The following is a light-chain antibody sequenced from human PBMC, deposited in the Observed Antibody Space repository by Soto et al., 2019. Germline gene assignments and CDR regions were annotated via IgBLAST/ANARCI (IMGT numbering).Light chain of an antibody. J-gene: IGLJ1*01. CDR2: RND. V-gene: IGLV1-47*01. Sequence: QSVLTQPPSASGTPRQRVTISCSGSSSNIGSNYVSWYQQLPGTAPKLLIYRNDQRPSGVPDRFSGSKSGTSASLAISGLRSEDEADYYCAAWDDSLSGRVFGTGTKVTVL. CDR3: AAWDDSLSGRV. CDR1: SSNIGSNY.